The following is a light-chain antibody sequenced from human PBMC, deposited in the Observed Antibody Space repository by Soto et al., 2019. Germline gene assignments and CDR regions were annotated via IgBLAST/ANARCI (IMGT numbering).Light chain of an antibody. CDR1: QSVSSSY. CDR3: QQYGSPWT. Sequence: EIVLTQSPGTLSLSPGERATLSCRASQSVSSSYLAWYQQKPGQAPRLLIYGASSRATGIPDRFSGSGSGTDFTLTISRLEPEDFAVYYCQQYGSPWTFGQGTKVGI. J-gene: IGKJ1*01. V-gene: IGKV3-20*01. CDR2: GAS.